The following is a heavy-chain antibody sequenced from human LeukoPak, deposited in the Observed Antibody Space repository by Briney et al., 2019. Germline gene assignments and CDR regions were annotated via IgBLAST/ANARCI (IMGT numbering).Heavy chain of an antibody. D-gene: IGHD6-19*01. Sequence: GGSLRLSCAASGFTFSDYYMSWIRQAPGKGLEWVSYISSSGSTIYYADSMKGRFTISRDNAKKSVYLQMSSLRAEDTAVYYCVPLLSSAYAFDYWGQGTLVTVSS. CDR1: GFTFSDYY. V-gene: IGHV3-11*04. J-gene: IGHJ4*02. CDR3: VPLLSSAYAFDY. CDR2: ISSSGSTI.